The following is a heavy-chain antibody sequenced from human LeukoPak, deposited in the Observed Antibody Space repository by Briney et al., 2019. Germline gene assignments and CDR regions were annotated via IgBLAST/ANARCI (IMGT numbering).Heavy chain of an antibody. J-gene: IGHJ4*02. CDR2: IYPGDSDT. Sequence: GESLKISCKGSGYSFASYWIGWVRQMPGKGLEWMGIIYPGDSDTRYSPSFQGQVTISADKSISTAYLQWSSLKASDTAMYYCARRTPGDSSSWYEDYFDYWGQGTLVTVSS. CDR1: GYSFASYW. D-gene: IGHD6-13*01. CDR3: ARRTPGDSSSWYEDYFDY. V-gene: IGHV5-51*01.